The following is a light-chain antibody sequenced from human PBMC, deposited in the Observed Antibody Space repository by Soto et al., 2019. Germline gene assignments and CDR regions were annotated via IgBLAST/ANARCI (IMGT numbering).Light chain of an antibody. V-gene: IGKV1-39*01. CDR2: SSS. Sequence: DIQITQSPSSLSASVGARVTITCRASQSISAHLTWYQHEPGRPPRLLIFSSSILQEGVPSRFSDSGSDRHFTLTIDSLQPEYFATYYGQHSYINPRYTFGQGTRLDVK. CDR3: QHSYINPRYT. J-gene: IGKJ2*01. CDR1: QSISAH.